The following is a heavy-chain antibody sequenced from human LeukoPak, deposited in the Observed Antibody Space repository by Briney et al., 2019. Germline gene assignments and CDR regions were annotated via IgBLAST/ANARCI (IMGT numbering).Heavy chain of an antibody. D-gene: IGHD6-19*01. CDR2: IYYSGST. V-gene: IGHV4-59*08. J-gene: IGHJ6*02. CDR3: ARRVAGGIYGMDV. CDR1: GGSISSYY. Sequence: SETLSLTCTVSGGSISSYYWSWIRQPPGKGLEWIGYIYYSGSTNYNPSLKSRVTISVGTSKNQCSLKLSSVTAADTAVYYCARRVAGGIYGMDVWGQGTTVTVSS.